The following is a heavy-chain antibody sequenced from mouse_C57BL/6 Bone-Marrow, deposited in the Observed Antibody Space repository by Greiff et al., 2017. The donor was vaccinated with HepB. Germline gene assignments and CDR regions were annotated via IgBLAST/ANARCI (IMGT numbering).Heavy chain of an antibody. D-gene: IGHD1-1*01. Sequence: EVQRVESGGGLVQPGGSLKLSCAASGFTFSDYYMYWVRQTPEKRLEWVAYISNGGGSTYYPDTVKGRFTISRDNAKNTLYLQMSRLKSEDTAMYYCARHGTTVYYAMDYWGQGTSVTVSS. CDR2: ISNGGGST. V-gene: IGHV5-12*01. CDR1: GFTFSDYY. CDR3: ARHGTTVYYAMDY. J-gene: IGHJ4*01.